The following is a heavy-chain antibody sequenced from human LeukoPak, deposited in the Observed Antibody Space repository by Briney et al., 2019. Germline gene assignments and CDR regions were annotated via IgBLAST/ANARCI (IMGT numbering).Heavy chain of an antibody. CDR2: ISSSSSTI. CDR3: AKEYDYYHSSGYYYAYFQH. J-gene: IGHJ1*01. V-gene: IGHV3-48*02. Sequence: GGSLRLSCAVCGFTFSTYSMNWVRQAPGKGLEWVSYISSSSSTIYYADSVKGRFTISRDNAKNSLYLQMNSLVDEDTAVYYCAKEYDYYHSSGYYYAYFQHWGQGTLVTVSS. D-gene: IGHD3-22*01. CDR1: GFTFSTYS.